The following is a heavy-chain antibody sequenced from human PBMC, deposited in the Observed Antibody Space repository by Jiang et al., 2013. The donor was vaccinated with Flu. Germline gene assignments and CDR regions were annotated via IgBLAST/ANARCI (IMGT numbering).Heavy chain of an antibody. V-gene: IGHV4-59*09. CDR3: ASGSGXYPPAFDY. Sequence: KSRVTISVDTSKNQFSLKLSSVTAADTAVYYCASGSGXYPPAFDYWGQGTLVTVSS. D-gene: IGHD1-26*01. J-gene: IGHJ4*02.